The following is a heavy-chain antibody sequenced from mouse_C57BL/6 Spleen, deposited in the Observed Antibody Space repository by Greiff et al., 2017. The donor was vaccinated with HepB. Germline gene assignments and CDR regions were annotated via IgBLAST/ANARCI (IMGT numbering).Heavy chain of an antibody. CDR1: GYTFTSYW. Sequence: QVQLQQPGAELVKPGASVKLSCKASGYTFTSYWMHWVKQRPGQGLEWIGMIHPNSGSTNYNEKFKSKATLTVDKSSSTAYMQLSSLTSEDSAVYYCARGGYGKDWLAYGGQGTLVTVSA. CDR3: ARGGYGKDWLAY. V-gene: IGHV1-64*01. J-gene: IGHJ3*01. D-gene: IGHD2-1*01. CDR2: IHPNSGST.